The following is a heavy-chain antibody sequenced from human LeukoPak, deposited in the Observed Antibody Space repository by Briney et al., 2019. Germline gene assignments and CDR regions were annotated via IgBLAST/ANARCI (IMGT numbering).Heavy chain of an antibody. V-gene: IGHV1-18*01. CDR2: ISAYNGNT. J-gene: IGHJ4*02. Sequence: ASVKVSCTASGYTFTSYGISWVRQAPGQGLEWMGWISAYNGNTNYAQKLQGRVTMTTDTSTSTAYMELRSLRSDDTAVYYCARVYIPYYDFWSGYYRADFDYWGQGTLVTVSS. CDR1: GYTFTSYG. CDR3: ARVYIPYYDFWSGYYRADFDY. D-gene: IGHD3-3*01.